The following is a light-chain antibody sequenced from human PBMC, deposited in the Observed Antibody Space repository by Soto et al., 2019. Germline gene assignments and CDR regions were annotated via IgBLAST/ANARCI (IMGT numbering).Light chain of an antibody. CDR1: SSDVGGYNY. V-gene: IGLV2-14*01. J-gene: IGLJ3*02. Sequence: QSALTQPASVSGSPGQSITISCTGTSSDVGGYNYVSWFQQHPGKAPKLMIYEVTNRPSGVSYRFSGSKSGNTASLTISGLQAEDEADYYCSSYTSSVTVVLGGGTKLTVL. CDR3: SSYTSSVTVV. CDR2: EVT.